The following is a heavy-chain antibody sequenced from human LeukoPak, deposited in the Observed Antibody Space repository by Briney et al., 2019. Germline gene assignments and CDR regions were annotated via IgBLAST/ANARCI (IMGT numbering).Heavy chain of an antibody. CDR2: VTSSGATI. V-gene: IGHV3-48*03. J-gene: IGHJ6*02. CDR1: GFTFSSYE. CDR3: ARGASNWNFDYYGMDV. D-gene: IGHD1-1*01. Sequence: PGGSLRLSCAASGFTFSSYEMNWVRQAPGKGLEWVPFVTSSGATIYNADSVKGRFTISRDNAKNSLYLQMNSLRAEDTAVYYCARGASNWNFDYYGMDVWGQGTTVTVSS.